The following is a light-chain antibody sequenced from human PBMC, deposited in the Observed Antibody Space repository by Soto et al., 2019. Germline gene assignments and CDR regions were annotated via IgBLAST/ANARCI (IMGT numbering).Light chain of an antibody. CDR1: KLGDKY. J-gene: IGLJ2*01. V-gene: IGLV3-1*01. Sequence: SSELTQPPSVSVSPGQIASITCSGDKLGDKYACWYQQKPGQSPVLVIYQDSKRPSGIPERFSGSNSGNTATLTISGTQAMDEADYYCQAWDSSTVVFGGGTKVTVL. CDR3: QAWDSSTVV. CDR2: QDS.